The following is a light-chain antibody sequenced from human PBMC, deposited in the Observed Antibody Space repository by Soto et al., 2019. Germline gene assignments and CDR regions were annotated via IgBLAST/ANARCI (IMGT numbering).Light chain of an antibody. Sequence: ENVLTRSPPTLSLSPGERATLSCRASQSVGSFLAWYQQKPGQAPRLLIYDASNRATGIPARFSGSGSGTDFTLTISNLEPEDFAVYYCQQRTNWPLTFGGGTKVDIK. CDR1: QSVGSF. CDR2: DAS. CDR3: QQRTNWPLT. V-gene: IGKV3-11*01. J-gene: IGKJ4*01.